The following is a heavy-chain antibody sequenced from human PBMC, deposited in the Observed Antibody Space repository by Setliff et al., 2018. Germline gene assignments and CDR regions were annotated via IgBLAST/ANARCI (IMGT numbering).Heavy chain of an antibody. J-gene: IGHJ6*03. Sequence: GGSLRLSCAASGFAFSTYAVSWVRQAPGKGLEWVSIFYDSRGDTYYADSVKGRFTVSKDNSKNTMYLQMNSLRDEDTAVYYCARGAITMITRYYMDVWGKGTTVTVSS. V-gene: IGHV3-23*03. D-gene: IGHD3-22*01. CDR1: GFAFSTYA. CDR2: FYDSRGDT. CDR3: ARGAITMITRYYMDV.